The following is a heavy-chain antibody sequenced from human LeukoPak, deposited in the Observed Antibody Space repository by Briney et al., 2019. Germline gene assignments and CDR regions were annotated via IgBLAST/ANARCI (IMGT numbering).Heavy chain of an antibody. D-gene: IGHD1-26*01. V-gene: IGHV4-61*02. Sequence: PSETLSLTCTASGGSISSGSYYWSWIRQPAGQGLEWLGRIYTSGSTNYNPSLKSRVTISVDTPGNQFSLKLSSVTAADAAVYYCARVIVVGATRDWFDPWGQGTLVTVSA. CDR1: GGSISSGSYY. J-gene: IGHJ5*02. CDR2: IYTSGST. CDR3: ARVIVVGATRDWFDP.